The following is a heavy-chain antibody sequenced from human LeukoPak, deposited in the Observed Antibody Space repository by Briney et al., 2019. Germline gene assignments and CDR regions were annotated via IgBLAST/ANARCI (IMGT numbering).Heavy chain of an antibody. Sequence: PSETLSLTCAVYGGSFSGYYWSWIRQPPGKGLDWIGEINHSGSTNYNPSLKSRVTISVHTSKNQFSLKLSSVTAADTAVYYCARVGAYYYDSSGYGYWGQGTLVTVSS. J-gene: IGHJ4*02. V-gene: IGHV4-34*01. CDR3: ARVGAYYYDSSGYGY. D-gene: IGHD3-22*01. CDR2: INHSGST. CDR1: GGSFSGYY.